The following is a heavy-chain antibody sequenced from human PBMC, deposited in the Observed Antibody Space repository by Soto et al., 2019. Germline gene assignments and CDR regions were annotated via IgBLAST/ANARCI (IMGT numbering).Heavy chain of an antibody. J-gene: IGHJ4*02. Sequence: SETLSLTCTVSGGSISGPYWIWIRQSPGKGLEWSGYIFYTGSTNYNPSLKSRVTLSADTSKNQFSLRLSSVTTADTAVYYCASPTTAIDYWGRGILLTVSS. CDR1: GGSISGPY. CDR2: IFYTGST. D-gene: IGHD4-17*01. CDR3: ASPTTAIDY. V-gene: IGHV4-59*11.